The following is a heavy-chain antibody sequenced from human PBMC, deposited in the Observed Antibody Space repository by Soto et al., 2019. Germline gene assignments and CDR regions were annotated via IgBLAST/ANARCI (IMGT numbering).Heavy chain of an antibody. V-gene: IGHV3-30*03. CDR1: GFSFSSYG. D-gene: IGHD3-10*01. CDR3: VRLSGRRYYGAGTYYNPDYYYGMDV. J-gene: IGHJ6*02. CDR2: ISYDGRKD. Sequence: GGSLRLSCAASGFSFSSYGMHWVRHRPGKGLEWVAEISYDGRKDVYADSVQGRFTISRDNSKKTLYLQMNSLRLEDTAVYYCVRLSGRRYYGAGTYYNPDYYYGMDVWGQGTTVTVSS.